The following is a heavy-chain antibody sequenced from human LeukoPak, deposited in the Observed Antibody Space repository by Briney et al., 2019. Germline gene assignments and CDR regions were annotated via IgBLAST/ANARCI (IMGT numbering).Heavy chain of an antibody. Sequence: GGSLRLSCAASGFTFDDYVMHWVRQAPGKGLEWVSAISWNSGSIGYADSVKGRFTISRDNAKNSLYLQMNSLRVEDTAVYYCARRIVGPSSGGDYWGQGTPVTVSS. CDR2: ISWNSGSI. J-gene: IGHJ4*02. CDR3: ARRIVGPSSGGDY. V-gene: IGHV3-9*01. CDR1: GFTFDDYV. D-gene: IGHD1-26*01.